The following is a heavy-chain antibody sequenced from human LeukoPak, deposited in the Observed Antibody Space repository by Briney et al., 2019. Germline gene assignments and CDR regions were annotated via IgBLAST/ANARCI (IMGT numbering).Heavy chain of an antibody. CDR2: INPNSGGT. J-gene: IGHJ6*02. Sequence: ASVKVSCKASGYTFTGYYMHWVRQAPGQGLEWMGWINPNSGGTNYAQKFQGWVTMTRDTSISTAYMELSRLRSDDTAVYYCARSPGQYCSGGSCYYYYYGMDVWGQGTTVTVSS. D-gene: IGHD2-15*01. V-gene: IGHV1-2*04. CDR3: ARSPGQYCSGGSCYYYYYGMDV. CDR1: GYTFTGYY.